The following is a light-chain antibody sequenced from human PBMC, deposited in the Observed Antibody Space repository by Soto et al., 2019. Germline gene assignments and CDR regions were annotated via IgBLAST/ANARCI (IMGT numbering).Light chain of an antibody. V-gene: IGLV1-44*01. CDR3: QSYDNSLSVYV. Sequence: QSVLTQPPSASGTPGQGVTISCSGSSSDIGSNTVNWYQQLPGTAPKLLIYGNSNRPSGVPDRFSGSKSGTSASLAITGLQAEDEADYYCQSYDNSLSVYVFGTGTQLTVL. CDR2: GNS. J-gene: IGLJ1*01. CDR1: SSDIGSNT.